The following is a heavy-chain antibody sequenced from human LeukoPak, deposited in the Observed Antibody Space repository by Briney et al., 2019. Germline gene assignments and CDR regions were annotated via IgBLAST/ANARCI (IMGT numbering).Heavy chain of an antibody. CDR3: ARVPMVQGVNVDPCDY. CDR1: GFTFSSYS. D-gene: IGHD3-10*01. J-gene: IGHJ4*02. CDR2: ISSSSSYI. Sequence: GGSLRLSCAASGFTFSSYSMNWVRQAPGKGLEWVSSISSSSSYIYYADSVKGRFTISRDNAKKSLFLQMNSLRAEDTVVYYCARVPMVQGVNVDPCDYWGQGTLVTVSS. V-gene: IGHV3-21*01.